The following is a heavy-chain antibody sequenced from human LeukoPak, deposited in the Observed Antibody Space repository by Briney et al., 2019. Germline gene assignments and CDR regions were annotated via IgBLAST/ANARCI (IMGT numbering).Heavy chain of an antibody. CDR3: ARERGRELKLDAFDI. V-gene: IGHV4-34*01. Sequence: KPSETLSLTRAVYGGSFSGYYWSWIRQPPGKGLEWIGEINHSGSTNYNPSLKSRVTISVDTSKNQCSLKLSSVTAADTAVYYCARERGRELKLDAFDIWGQGTMVTVSS. D-gene: IGHD1-26*01. CDR1: GGSFSGYY. CDR2: INHSGST. J-gene: IGHJ3*02.